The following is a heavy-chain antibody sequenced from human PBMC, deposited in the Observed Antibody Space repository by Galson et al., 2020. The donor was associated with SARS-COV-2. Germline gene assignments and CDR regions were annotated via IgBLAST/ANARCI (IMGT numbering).Heavy chain of an antibody. CDR1: GGSISSSSYY. D-gene: IGHD3-3*01. Sequence: SETLSLTCTVSGGSISSSSYYWGWIRQPPGKGLEWIGSIYYSGSTYYNPSLKSRVTISVDTSKNQFSLKLSSVTAADTAVYYCARDRGSYYDFWSGYYFDYWGQGTLVTVSS. CDR2: IYYSGST. J-gene: IGHJ4*02. CDR3: ARDRGSYYDFWSGYYFDY. V-gene: IGHV4-39*07.